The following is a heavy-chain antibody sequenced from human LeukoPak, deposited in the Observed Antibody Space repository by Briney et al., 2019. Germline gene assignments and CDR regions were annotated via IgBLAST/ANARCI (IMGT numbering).Heavy chain of an antibody. CDR2: ISSSSSYI. V-gene: IGHV3-21*01. CDR1: GFTFSSYS. D-gene: IGHD1-26*01. Sequence: NPGGSLRFSCAASGFTFSSYSMNWVRQAPGKGLEWVSSISSSSSYIYYADSVKGRFTISRDNAKKSLYLQMNSLRVEDTAVYYCARAYSERYGLGYYYMDVWGKGTTVTVSS. J-gene: IGHJ6*03. CDR3: ARAYSERYGLGYYYMDV.